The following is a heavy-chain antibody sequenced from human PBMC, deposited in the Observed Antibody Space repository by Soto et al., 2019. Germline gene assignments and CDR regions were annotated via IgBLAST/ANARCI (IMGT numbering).Heavy chain of an antibody. CDR1: GYTFTSYG. J-gene: IGHJ5*02. CDR2: ISAYNGNT. Sequence: ASVKVSCKASGYTFTSYGISWVRQAPGQGLEWMGWISAYNGNTNHAQKLQGRVTMTTDTSTSTAYMELRSLRSDDTAVYYCARDGRGSSWYWFDPWGQGTLVTVSS. CDR3: ARDGRGSSWYWFDP. D-gene: IGHD6-13*01. V-gene: IGHV1-18*04.